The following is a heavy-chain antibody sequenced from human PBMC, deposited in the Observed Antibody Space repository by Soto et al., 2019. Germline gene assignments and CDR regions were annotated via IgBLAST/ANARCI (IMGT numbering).Heavy chain of an antibody. J-gene: IGHJ5*02. V-gene: IGHV1-69*06. Sequence: GASVKVSCKASGGTFSSYAISWVRQAPGQGLEWMGGIIPIFGTANYAQKFQGRVTITADKSTSTAYMELSSLRSEDTAVYYCARSRDGHDMDWFDPWGQGTLVTVSS. CDR3: ARSRDGHDMDWFDP. CDR2: IIPIFGTA. D-gene: IGHD5-12*01. CDR1: GGTFSSYA.